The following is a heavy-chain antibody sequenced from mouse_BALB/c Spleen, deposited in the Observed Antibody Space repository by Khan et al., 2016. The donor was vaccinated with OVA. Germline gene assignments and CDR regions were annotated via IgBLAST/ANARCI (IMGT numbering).Heavy chain of an antibody. Sequence: EVQLQQSGPELVKPGASVKVSCKASGYSFTDYNMFWVKQSHGKSLEWIGYIDPYNGGNLYNQKFKGKATLTVDKSSSTAFMHLNSLTSEDSAVYYCALIYYYGSGFDYWGQVTTVTVSS. V-gene: IGHV1S135*01. D-gene: IGHD1-1*01. CDR3: ALIYYYGSGFDY. CDR1: GYSFTDYN. J-gene: IGHJ2*01. CDR2: IDPYNGGN.